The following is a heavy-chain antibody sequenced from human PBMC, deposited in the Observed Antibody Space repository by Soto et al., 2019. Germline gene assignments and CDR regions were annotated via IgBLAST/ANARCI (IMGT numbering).Heavy chain of an antibody. CDR1: GGSISSGGYY. V-gene: IGHV4-31*01. CDR2: IYYSGST. D-gene: IGHD2-15*01. J-gene: IGHJ5*02. Sequence: QVQLQESGPGLVKPSQTLSLTCTVSGGSISSGGYYWSWIRQHPGKGLEWIGYIYYSGSTYYNPSLKSLVTIAVDTSKNQCSLKLSSVTAADTAVYYCARAVVVVSNWFDPWGQGTLVTVSS. CDR3: ARAVVVVSNWFDP.